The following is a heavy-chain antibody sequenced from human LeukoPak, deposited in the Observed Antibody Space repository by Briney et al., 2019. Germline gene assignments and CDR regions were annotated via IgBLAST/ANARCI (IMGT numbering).Heavy chain of an antibody. Sequence: PGGSLRLSCAASEFTFSSYGMHWVRQAPGKGLEWVAVISYDGSNKYYADSVKGRFTISRDNSKNTLYLQMNSLRAEDTAVYYCAKRTSTLFDPWGQGTLVTVSS. J-gene: IGHJ5*02. CDR2: ISYDGSNK. CDR1: EFTFSSYG. V-gene: IGHV3-30*18. CDR3: AKRTSTLFDP.